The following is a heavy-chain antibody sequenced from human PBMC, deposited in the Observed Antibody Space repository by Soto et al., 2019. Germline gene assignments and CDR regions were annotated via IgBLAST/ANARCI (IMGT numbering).Heavy chain of an antibody. V-gene: IGHV3-23*01. CDR1: GFTFSSYA. J-gene: IGHJ4*02. D-gene: IGHD3-10*01. Sequence: EVQLLESGGGLVQPGGSLRLSCAASGFTFSSYAMWWVRQAPGKGLEWVSAISGGGETTYYADSVKGRFTISRDNSKNTIYLQMNSLRAEDTAVYYCAFNSGSGSYYFDYWGQGTLVTVSS. CDR2: ISGGGETT. CDR3: AFNSGSGSYYFDY.